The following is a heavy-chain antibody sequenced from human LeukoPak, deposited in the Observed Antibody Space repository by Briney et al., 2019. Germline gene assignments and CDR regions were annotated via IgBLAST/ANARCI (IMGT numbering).Heavy chain of an antibody. D-gene: IGHD6-13*01. V-gene: IGHV3-30-3*01. CDR2: ISYDGSNK. CDR1: GFTFSSYA. J-gene: IGHJ5*02. CDR3: ARDGSSWYSVDWFDP. Sequence: GGSLRLSCAASGFTFSSYAMHCVRQAPGKGLEWVAVISYDGSNKYYADSVKGRFTISRDNSKNTLYLQMNSLRAEDTAVYYCARDGSSWYSVDWFDPWGQGTLVTVSS.